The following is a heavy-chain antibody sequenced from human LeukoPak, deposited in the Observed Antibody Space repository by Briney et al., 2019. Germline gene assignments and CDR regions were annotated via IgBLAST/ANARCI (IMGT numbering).Heavy chain of an antibody. J-gene: IGHJ6*02. D-gene: IGHD6-13*01. V-gene: IGHV4-30-2*01. CDR1: GGSISSGGYS. CDR3: ARCPAAAGLQDPYYYYGMDV. Sequence: SETLSLTCAVSGGSISSGGYSWSWIRQPPGKGLEWIGYIYHSGSTYYNPSLKSRVTISVDRSKNQFSLKLSSVTAADTAVYYCARCPAAAGLQDPYYYYGMDVWGQGTTVTVSS. CDR2: IYHSGST.